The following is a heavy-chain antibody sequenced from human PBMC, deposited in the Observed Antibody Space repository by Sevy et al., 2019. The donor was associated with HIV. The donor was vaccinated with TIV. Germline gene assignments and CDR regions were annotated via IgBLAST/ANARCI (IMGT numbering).Heavy chain of an antibody. J-gene: IGHJ4*02. D-gene: IGHD3-16*02. CDR3: ARSGGLRY. Sequence: GGSLRLSCAASGFTFSNYSINWVRMALGTGMELVSYISSSSTTIYYTDSVKGRFTISRDNAKNSLYLQMNSLSDDDTAVYYCARSGGLRYWGQGTLVTVSS. CDR1: GFTFSNYS. CDR2: ISSSSTTI. V-gene: IGHV3-48*02.